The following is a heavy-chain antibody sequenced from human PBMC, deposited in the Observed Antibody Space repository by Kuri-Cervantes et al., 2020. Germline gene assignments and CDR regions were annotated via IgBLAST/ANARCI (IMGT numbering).Heavy chain of an antibody. J-gene: IGHJ4*02. V-gene: IGHV3-66*01. CDR2: IYSGGST. CDR1: GFTVSSNY. CDR3: AKLAASGTGIFDY. D-gene: IGHD6-13*01. Sequence: GESLKISCAASGFTVSSNYMSWVRQAPGKGLEWVSVIYSGGSTYYAGSVKGRFTISRDNSKNTLYLQMNRLRAEVTAVYYCAKLAASGTGIFDYWGQGTLVTVSS.